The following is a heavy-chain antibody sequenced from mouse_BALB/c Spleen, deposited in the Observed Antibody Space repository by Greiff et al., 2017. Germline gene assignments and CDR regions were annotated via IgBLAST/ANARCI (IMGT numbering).Heavy chain of an antibody. CDR3: ARSKGYYAMDY. V-gene: IGHV1-7*01. Sequence: VQVVESGAELAKPGASVKMSCKASGYTFTSYWMHWVKQRPGQGLEWIGYINPSTGYTEYNQKFKDKATLTADKSSSTAYMQLSSLTSEDSAVYYCARSKGYYAMDYWGQGTSVTVSS. J-gene: IGHJ4*01. CDR2: INPSTGYT. CDR1: GYTFTSYW.